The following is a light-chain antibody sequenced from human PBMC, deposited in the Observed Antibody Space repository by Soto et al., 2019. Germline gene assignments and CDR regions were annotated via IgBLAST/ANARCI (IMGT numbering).Light chain of an antibody. V-gene: IGKV3-20*01. Sequence: EIVMTQSPATLSVSPGERATLSCRASQSVSSSYLAWYQQKPGQAPRLLIYGASSRATGIPDRFSGSGSGTDFALTISRLEPEDFAVYYCHRYGSSPWTFGQGTKVDIK. CDR3: HRYGSSPWT. J-gene: IGKJ1*01. CDR1: QSVSSSY. CDR2: GAS.